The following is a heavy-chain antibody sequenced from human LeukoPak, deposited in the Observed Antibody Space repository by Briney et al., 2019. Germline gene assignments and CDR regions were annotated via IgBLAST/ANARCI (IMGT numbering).Heavy chain of an antibody. CDR1: GYSISSGYY. CDR3: VRGSGNYNS. V-gene: IGHV4-38-2*02. J-gene: IGHJ4*02. D-gene: IGHD3-10*01. Sequence: NPSETLSLTCTVSGYSISSGYYWGRIRQPPGKGLEWIGSIYHSGSTYYNPSLKSRVSISVDTSKNQFSLRLSSVTAADTAIYYCVRGSGNYNSWGQGTLVTVSS. CDR2: IYHSGST.